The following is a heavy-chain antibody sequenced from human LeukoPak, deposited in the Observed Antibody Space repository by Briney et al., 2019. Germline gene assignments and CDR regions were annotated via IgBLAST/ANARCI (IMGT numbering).Heavy chain of an antibody. D-gene: IGHD4-17*01. Sequence: SETLSLTCAVSGGSISSSNWWSWVRQPPGKGLDWIGEIYHSGSTNYNPSLKSRVTISVDKSKHQFSLKLTSVTAADTAVYYCARDSDYGDLRWNYWGQGTPVIVSS. CDR1: GGSISSSNW. CDR2: IYHSGST. CDR3: ARDSDYGDLRWNY. J-gene: IGHJ4*02. V-gene: IGHV4-4*02.